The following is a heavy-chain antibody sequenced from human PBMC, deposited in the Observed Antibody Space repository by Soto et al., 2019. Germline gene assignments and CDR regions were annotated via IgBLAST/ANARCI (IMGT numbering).Heavy chain of an antibody. CDR2: ISGSGGST. J-gene: IGHJ4*02. V-gene: IGHV3-23*01. CDR3: AKAPIVVVVAATGVDY. D-gene: IGHD2-15*01. Sequence: RLSCAASGFTFSSYAMSWVRQAPGKGLEWVSAISGSGGSTYYADSVKGRFTISRDNSKNTLYLQMNSLRAEDTAVYYCAKAPIVVVVAATGVDYWGQGTLVTVSS. CDR1: GFTFSSYA.